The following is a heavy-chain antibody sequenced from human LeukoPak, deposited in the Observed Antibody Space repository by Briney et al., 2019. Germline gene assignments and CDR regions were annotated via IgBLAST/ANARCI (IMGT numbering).Heavy chain of an antibody. D-gene: IGHD4-11*01. V-gene: IGHV3-23*01. Sequence: PGGSLRLSCAASGFTFSSYAMSWVRQAPGKGLEWVSAISGSGGSTYYADSVKGRFTISRDNSKNTLYLQMNILRAEDTAVYYCAKGSTVTTVGDFDYWGQGTLVTVSS. CDR2: ISGSGGST. J-gene: IGHJ4*02. CDR1: GFTFSSYA. CDR3: AKGSTVTTVGDFDY.